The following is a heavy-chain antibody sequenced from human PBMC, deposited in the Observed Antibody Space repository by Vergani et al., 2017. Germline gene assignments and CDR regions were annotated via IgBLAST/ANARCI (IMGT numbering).Heavy chain of an antibody. CDR1: GGTFSSYA. D-gene: IGHD3-3*01. CDR2: IIPIFGTA. V-gene: IGHV1-69*06. Sequence: QVQLVQSGAEVKKPGSSVKVSCKASGGTFSSYAISWVRQAPGQGLEWMGGIIPIFGTANYAQKFQGRVTITADKSTSTAYMELSSRRSEDTAGYYCAGEFSPPDFWSGYIGYYYYMDVGGKGPRSPSP. CDR3: AGEFSPPDFWSGYIGYYYYMDV. J-gene: IGHJ6*03.